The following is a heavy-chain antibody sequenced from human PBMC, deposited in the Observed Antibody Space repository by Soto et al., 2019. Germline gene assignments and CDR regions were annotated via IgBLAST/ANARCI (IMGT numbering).Heavy chain of an antibody. J-gene: IGHJ5*01. D-gene: IGHD2-15*01. Sequence: SETLSLTCSVSGDSISTVDYFWAWIRQPPGQALEYIGYIYKSTTTYYNPSFESRVAISLDTSKSQFSLTVTSVTAADTAVYFCARGRYCLTGRCFPNWFDSWGQGTPVTVSS. CDR3: ARGRYCLTGRCFPNWFDS. CDR1: GDSISTVDYF. CDR2: IYKSTTT. V-gene: IGHV4-30-4*01.